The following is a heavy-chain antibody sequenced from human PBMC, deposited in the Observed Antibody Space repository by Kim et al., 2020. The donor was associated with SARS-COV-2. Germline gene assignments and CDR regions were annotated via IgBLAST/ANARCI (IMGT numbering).Heavy chain of an antibody. D-gene: IGHD6-6*01. V-gene: IGHV4-39*01. CDR1: GGSISSSSYY. CDR3: ARYSPGAARPS. CDR2: IYYSGST. Sequence: SETLSLTCTVSGGSISSSSYYWGWIRQPPGKGLEWIGRIYYSGSTYYNPSLKSRVTISVDTSKNQFSLKLSSVTAADTAVYYCARYSPGAARPSWGQGTLVTVSS. J-gene: IGHJ5*02.